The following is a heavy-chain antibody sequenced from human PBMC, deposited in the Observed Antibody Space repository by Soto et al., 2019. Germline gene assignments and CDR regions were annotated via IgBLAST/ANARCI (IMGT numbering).Heavy chain of an antibody. Sequence: QITLKESGPTLVKPTQTLTLTCTFSGFSLSTSGVGVGWIRQPPGKALERLALIYWDDDKRYSPSLKSRLTITKDTSKNQVVLTMTNMDPVDTATYYCARSITMVRGVILSYYGMDVWGQGTTVTVSS. J-gene: IGHJ6*02. CDR1: GFSLSTSGVG. V-gene: IGHV2-5*02. CDR2: IYWDDDK. D-gene: IGHD3-10*01. CDR3: ARSITMVRGVILSYYGMDV.